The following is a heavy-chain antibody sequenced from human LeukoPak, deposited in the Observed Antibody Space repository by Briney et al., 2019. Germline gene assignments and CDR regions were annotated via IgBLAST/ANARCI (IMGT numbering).Heavy chain of an antibody. V-gene: IGHV4-59*11. D-gene: IGHD6-13*01. CDR1: GGSISSHY. J-gene: IGHJ3*02. CDR3: ARADGSSWYLDAFDI. CDR2: IYYSGST. Sequence: SETLSLTCTVSGGSISSHYWSWIRQPPGKGLEWIGYIYYSGSTNYNPSLKSRVTISVDTSKNQFSLELSSVTAADTAVYYCARADGSSWYLDAFDIWGQGTMVTVSS.